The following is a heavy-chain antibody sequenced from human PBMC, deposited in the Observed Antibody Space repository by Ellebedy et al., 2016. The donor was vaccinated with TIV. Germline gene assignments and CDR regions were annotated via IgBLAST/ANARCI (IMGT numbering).Heavy chain of an antibody. CDR2: IYPGDSDT. CDR3: ARGHSSSWYSYWFDP. D-gene: IGHD6-13*01. CDR1: GYSFTSYW. V-gene: IGHV5-51*01. J-gene: IGHJ5*02. Sequence: GESLKISXKGSGYSFTSYWIGWVRQMPGKGLEWMGIIYPGDSDTRYSPSFQGQVTISADKSISTAYLQWSSLKASDTAMYYCARGHSSSWYSYWFDPWGQGTLVTVSS.